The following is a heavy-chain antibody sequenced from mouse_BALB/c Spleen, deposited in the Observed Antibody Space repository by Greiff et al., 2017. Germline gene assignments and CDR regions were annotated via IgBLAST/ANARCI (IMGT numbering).Heavy chain of an antibody. J-gene: IGHJ4*01. V-gene: IGHV3-2*02. CDR3: ARGGPDSGDY. CDR1: GYSITSDYA. CDR2: ISYSGST. D-gene: IGHD3-1*01. Sequence: EVMLVESGPGLVKPSQSLSLTCTVTGYSITSDYAWNWIRQFPGNKLEWMGYISYSGSTSYNPSLKSRISITRDTSKNQFFLQLNSVTTEDTATYYCARGGPDSGDYWGQGTSVTVSS.